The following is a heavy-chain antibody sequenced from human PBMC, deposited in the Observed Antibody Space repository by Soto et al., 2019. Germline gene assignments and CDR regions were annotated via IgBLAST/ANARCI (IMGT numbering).Heavy chain of an antibody. V-gene: IGHV1-3*01. CDR2: INPSNGNT. Sequence: ASVKVSCKASGYTFTSYGMHWVRQAPGRGLEWMGWINPSNGNTNYSQKFQGRVTMDRDTSASTVYMELSSLRSEDTAVYYCAMRGYFSSNNCIADWGQGTLVTVSS. CDR3: AMRGYFSSNNCIAD. CDR1: GYTFTSYG. J-gene: IGHJ4*03. D-gene: IGHD2-2*01.